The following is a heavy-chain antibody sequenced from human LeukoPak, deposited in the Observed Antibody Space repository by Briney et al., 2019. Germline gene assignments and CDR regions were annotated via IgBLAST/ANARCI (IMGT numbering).Heavy chain of an antibody. CDR2: IYPGDSDT. CDR1: GSSFTSYW. D-gene: IGHD3-22*01. CDR3: ARRYMPTYYYDSIGYSDAFDI. Sequence: GASLQISCKGSGSSFTSYWIGWVRQLPGKGLEWMGIIYPGDSDTSYSPSFQGQVTISADKSISTAYLQRSSLKASDTAMYYCARRYMPTYYYDSIGYSDAFDIWGQGTMVTVSS. J-gene: IGHJ3*02. V-gene: IGHV5-51*01.